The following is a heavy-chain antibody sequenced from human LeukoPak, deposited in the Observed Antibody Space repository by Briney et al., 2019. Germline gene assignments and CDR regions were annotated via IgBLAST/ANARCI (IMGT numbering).Heavy chain of an antibody. CDR2: IWYDGSNK. Sequence: GGSLRLSCAASGFTFSSYGMHWVRQAPGKGLEWVAVIWYDGSNKYYADSVKGRFTISRDNSKNTLYLQMNSLRAEDTAVYYCARDPQDYVWGTVYYYYGMDVWGQGTTVTVSS. J-gene: IGHJ6*02. CDR1: GFTFSSYG. V-gene: IGHV3-33*01. D-gene: IGHD3-16*01. CDR3: ARDPQDYVWGTVYYYYGMDV.